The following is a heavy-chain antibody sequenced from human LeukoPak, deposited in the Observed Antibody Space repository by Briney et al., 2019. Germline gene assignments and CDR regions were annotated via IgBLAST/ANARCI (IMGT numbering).Heavy chain of an antibody. CDR2: ISFDEKHK. CDR3: ARDAVQIWFYVGTFDI. Sequence: GTSLRLSCAASGFTLSTYTVHWVRQTPGKGLEWVALISFDEKHKDFADSVKGRFSISRDTSKNTVSLQMGSLTTDDAAVYYCARDAVQIWFYVGTFDIWGQGSIVTVSS. J-gene: IGHJ3*02. V-gene: IGHV3-30*04. D-gene: IGHD3-10*01. CDR1: GFTLSTYT.